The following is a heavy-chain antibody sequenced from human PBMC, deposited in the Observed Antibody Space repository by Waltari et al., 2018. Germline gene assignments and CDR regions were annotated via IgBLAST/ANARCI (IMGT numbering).Heavy chain of an antibody. CDR2: IWYDGSNK. J-gene: IGHJ4*02. D-gene: IGHD3-10*01. CDR1: GFAFSIYG. CDR3: AREDYQGFDY. Sequence: QVQLVESGGGVVQPGRSLRLSWAASGFAFSIYGMHWIRQAPGKGLEWVAVIWYDGSNKYYADSVKGRFTISRDNSKNTLYLQMNSLRAEDTAVYYCAREDYQGFDYWGQGTLVTVSS. V-gene: IGHV3-33*01.